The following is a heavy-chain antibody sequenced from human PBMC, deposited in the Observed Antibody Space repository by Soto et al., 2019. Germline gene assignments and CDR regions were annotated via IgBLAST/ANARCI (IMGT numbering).Heavy chain of an antibody. CDR1: GGSISRYY. D-gene: IGHD5-18*01. V-gene: IGHV4-59*01. CDR2: IYYSGST. J-gene: IGHJ4*02. CDR3: AGDRRFDTAMVMWNYFDY. Sequence: LSLTCTVSGGSISRYYWCWIRQPPGKGLEWIGYIYYSGSTNYNPSLKSRVTISVDTSKNQFSLKLTSVTAADTAVYYCAGDRRFDTAMVMWNYFDYWGQGTLVTV.